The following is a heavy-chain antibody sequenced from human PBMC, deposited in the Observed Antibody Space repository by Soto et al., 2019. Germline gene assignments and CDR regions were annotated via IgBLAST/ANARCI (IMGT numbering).Heavy chain of an antibody. D-gene: IGHD2-2*02. J-gene: IGHJ5*02. Sequence: GSLRLSCSASGXTLSSYEMNWVRQAPGKGLELVSYISRSGGTIYSADSVNGLFTISIDNANNSLYLQTNSLRFEDTAVYYCARGWDCSSTTCYTQNSFDPWGQGMLGTVSS. CDR2: ISRSGGTI. V-gene: IGHV3-48*03. CDR3: ARGWDCSSTTCYTQNSFDP. CDR1: GXTLSSYE.